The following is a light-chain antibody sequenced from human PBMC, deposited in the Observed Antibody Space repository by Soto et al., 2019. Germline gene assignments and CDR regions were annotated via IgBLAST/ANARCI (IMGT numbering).Light chain of an antibody. CDR2: NDD. CDR3: STWDDSLTGWV. CDR1: ISNIGKDT. V-gene: IGLV1-44*01. J-gene: IGLJ3*02. Sequence: QAVLSQSRSASWTPGLRVNISCSGGISNIGKDTVNWYQQLPGTAPKLLMFNDDKRPSGVPDRFSGSRSGTSASLAISGLQSDDEAVYFCSTWDDSLTGWVFGGGTNVTVL.